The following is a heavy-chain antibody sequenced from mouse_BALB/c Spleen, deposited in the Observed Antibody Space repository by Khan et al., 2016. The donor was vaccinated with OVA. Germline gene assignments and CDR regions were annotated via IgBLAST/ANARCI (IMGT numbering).Heavy chain of an antibody. CDR1: DYTFTTYW. J-gene: IGHJ2*01. V-gene: IGHV1-7*01. CDR2: INPTSGYT. Sequence: VQLQESGAELAKPGASVKMSCKASDYTFTTYWMHWVKQRPGQGLEWIGYINPTSGYTDYNDKFKDRATLSVDKSSSTAYMQLNSLTSEDSAVYYCTRDRIDYWGQGTTLTVAS. CDR3: TRDRIDY.